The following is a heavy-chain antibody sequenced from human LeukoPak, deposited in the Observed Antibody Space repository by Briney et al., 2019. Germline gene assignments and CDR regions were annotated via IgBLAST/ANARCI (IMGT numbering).Heavy chain of an antibody. Sequence: KPSETPSPTRTVSGVSISSYYWSWIRQPPGKGLEWIGHISYSGSTKYNPSLKSRVTISVDTSKNQFSLKLSSVTAADAAVYYCARQVVGILSWGQGTLVTVSS. CDR2: ISYSGST. V-gene: IGHV4-59*01. CDR3: ARQVVGILS. D-gene: IGHD2-15*01. CDR1: GVSISSYY. J-gene: IGHJ4*02.